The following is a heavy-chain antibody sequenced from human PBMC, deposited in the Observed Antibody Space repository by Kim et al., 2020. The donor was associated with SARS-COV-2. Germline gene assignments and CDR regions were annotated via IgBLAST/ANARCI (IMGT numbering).Heavy chain of an antibody. V-gene: IGHV3-13*01. CDR2: IGTAGDT. J-gene: IGHJ5*02. CDR1: GFTLSNYD. Sequence: GGSLRLSCTTSGFTLSNYDMHWVRQATGKGLEWVSTIGTAGDTYYPDSLKGRFTISREDARNSLYLQMNSLRVGDTAVYYCARAGRGWYGSGFDPWGQGTLVTVSS. CDR3: ARAGRGWYGSGFDP. D-gene: IGHD6-19*01.